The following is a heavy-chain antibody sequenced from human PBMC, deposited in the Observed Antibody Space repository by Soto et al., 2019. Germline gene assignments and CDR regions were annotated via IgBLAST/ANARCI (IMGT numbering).Heavy chain of an antibody. CDR2: IYSGGST. D-gene: IGHD4-4*01. Sequence: PGGSLRLSCAASGFTVSSNYMSWVRQAPGKGLEWVSVIYSGGSTYYADSVKGRFTISRDNSKNTLYLQMNSLRAEDTAVYYCARDPNDYSNSYGMDVWGQGTTVTVSS. J-gene: IGHJ6*02. V-gene: IGHV3-53*01. CDR1: GFTVSSNY. CDR3: ARDPNDYSNSYGMDV.